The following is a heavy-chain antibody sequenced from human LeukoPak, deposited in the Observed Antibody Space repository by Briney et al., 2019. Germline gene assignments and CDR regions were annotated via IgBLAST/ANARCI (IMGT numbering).Heavy chain of an antibody. J-gene: IGHJ4*02. CDR3: ARGKGRRDGYNWVY. CDR1: GFTFSSYV. Sequence: GGALRLSYAASGFTFSSYVMDWVRQARGKGVEWVAEISYDGSNKYYPDSVKGRFTISRDNSKNTLYLQINSLRAEDTAVYYCARGKGRRDGYNWVYWGQGTLVTVSS. V-gene: IGHV3-30-3*01. CDR2: ISYDGSNK. D-gene: IGHD5-24*01.